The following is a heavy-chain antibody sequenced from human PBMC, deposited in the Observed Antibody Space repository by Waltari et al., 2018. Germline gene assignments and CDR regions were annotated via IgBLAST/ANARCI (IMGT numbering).Heavy chain of an antibody. J-gene: IGHJ4*02. CDR1: GFLLTTREMA. CDR2: NFWDNDI. CDR3: AHGLWSGTFSLDY. Sequence: ITLKESGPTLATHTQIVTLTCTFSGFLLTTREMAVGWTRQPPGKALEWLALNFWDNDIRYSPSLRSRLTITKDTSRNQVVLTVSNMDPVDTGTYYCAHGLWSGTFSLDYWGQGTLVTVSS. D-gene: IGHD3-3*01. V-gene: IGHV2-5*02.